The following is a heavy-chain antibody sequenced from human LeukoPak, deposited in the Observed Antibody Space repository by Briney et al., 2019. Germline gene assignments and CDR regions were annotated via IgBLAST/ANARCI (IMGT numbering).Heavy chain of an antibody. CDR1: GYTFTTYD. D-gene: IGHD3-10*01. CDR2: MNPNSGNT. CDR3: ARRIQGAPTDY. V-gene: IGHV1-8*01. Sequence: ASVKVSCKASGYTFTTYDLNWVRQATGQGLEWMGWMNPNSGNTGCAQKFQGSVTMTRNISITTAYMELSNLTSEDTAVYYCARRIQGAPTDYWGQGTLVTVSS. J-gene: IGHJ4*02.